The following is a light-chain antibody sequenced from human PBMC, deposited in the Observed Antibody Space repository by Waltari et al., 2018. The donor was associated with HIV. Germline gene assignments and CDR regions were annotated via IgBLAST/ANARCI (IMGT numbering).Light chain of an antibody. V-gene: IGLV2-14*03. J-gene: IGLJ1*01. Sequence: HSALTQPAPVSGSPGQSITIFCIGPSSDISAYNSVDWYQQQPGKAPKLIVYGVSNRPSDVSARFSGSKSGNTASLTISGLQDDDESDYYCSSYTTTGTLVFGSGTKVTVL. CDR1: SSDISAYNS. CDR2: GVS. CDR3: SSYTTTGTLV.